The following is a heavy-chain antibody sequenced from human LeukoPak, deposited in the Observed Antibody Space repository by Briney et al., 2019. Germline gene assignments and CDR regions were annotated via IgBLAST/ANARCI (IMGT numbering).Heavy chain of an antibody. J-gene: IGHJ4*02. CDR3: ARIAVAGTWSDY. D-gene: IGHD6-13*01. V-gene: IGHV3-48*01. Sequence: GGSLRLSCAASGFTFSSYWMSWVRQAPGKGLEWVSYIRSSSSTIYYADSVKGRFTISRDNAKNSLYLQMNSLRAEDTAVYYCARIAVAGTWSDYWGQGTLVTVSS. CDR2: IRSSSSTI. CDR1: GFTFSSYW.